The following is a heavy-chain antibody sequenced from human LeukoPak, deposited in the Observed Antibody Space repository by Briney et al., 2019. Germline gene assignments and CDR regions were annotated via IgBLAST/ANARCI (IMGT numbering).Heavy chain of an antibody. V-gene: IGHV1-69*04. D-gene: IGHD5-24*01. CDR1: GGTFSSYA. J-gene: IGHJ4*02. CDR3: AREAVTRDGYNEAYFDY. CDR2: IIPILGIA. Sequence: APVKVSCKASGGTFSSYAISWVRQAPGQGLEWMGRIIPILGIANYAQKFQGRVTITADKSTSTAYMELSSLRSEDTAVYYCAREAVTRDGYNEAYFDYWGQGTLVTVSS.